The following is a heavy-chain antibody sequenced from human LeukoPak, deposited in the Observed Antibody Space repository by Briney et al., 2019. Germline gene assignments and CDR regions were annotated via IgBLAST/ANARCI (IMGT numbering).Heavy chain of an antibody. J-gene: IGHJ4*02. CDR3: ARGRDLGGYVDY. D-gene: IGHD2-15*01. V-gene: IGHV1-8*01. CDR2: MNPNSGNT. CDR1: GYTFTTYD. Sequence: GASVKVSCKASGYTFTTYDINWVRQATGQGLEWMGWMNPNSGNTGYAQKFQGRVTMTRNTSISTAYMELSSLRSEDTAVYYCARGRDLGGYVDYWGQGTLVTVSS.